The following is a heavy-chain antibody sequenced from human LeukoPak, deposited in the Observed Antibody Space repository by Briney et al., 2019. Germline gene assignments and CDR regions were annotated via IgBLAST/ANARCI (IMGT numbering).Heavy chain of an antibody. D-gene: IGHD1-1*01. V-gene: IGHV4-59*01. CDR2: IYYSGST. J-gene: IGHJ2*01. Sequence: SETLSLTCTVSGGSISSYYWSWIRQPPGKGLEWVGYIYYSGSTNYNPSLKSRVTISVDTSKNQFSLKLSSVTAADTAVYYCARDNWNDWYSDLWGRGTLVTVSS. CDR1: GGSISSYY. CDR3: ARDNWNDWYSDL.